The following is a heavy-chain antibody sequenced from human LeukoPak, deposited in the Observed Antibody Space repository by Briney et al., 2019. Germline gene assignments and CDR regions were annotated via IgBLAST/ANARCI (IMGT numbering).Heavy chain of an antibody. Sequence: ASVKVSYKASGYTFTSYGISWVRQAPGQGLEWMGWISAYNGNTNYAQKLQGRVTMTTDTSTYTAYMELRSLRSDDTAVYYCARDLSYYGSGSYGYYFDYWGQGTLVTVSS. D-gene: IGHD3-10*01. CDR1: GYTFTSYG. V-gene: IGHV1-18*01. J-gene: IGHJ4*02. CDR3: ARDLSYYGSGSYGYYFDY. CDR2: ISAYNGNT.